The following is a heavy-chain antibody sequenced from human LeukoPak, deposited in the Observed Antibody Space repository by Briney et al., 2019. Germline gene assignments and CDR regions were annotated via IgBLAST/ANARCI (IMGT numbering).Heavy chain of an antibody. D-gene: IGHD2-15*01. CDR1: GFTFSSYS. J-gene: IGHJ4*02. CDR3: ARDRGYCSGGSCYENDY. V-gene: IGHV3-21*01. CDR2: ISSSSSYV. Sequence: GGSLRLSCAASGFTFSSYSMNWVRQAPGKGLEWVSSISSSSSYVYYADSVKGRFTISRDNAKNSLYLQMNSLRAEDTAVYYCARDRGYCSGGSCYENDYWGQGTLVTVSS.